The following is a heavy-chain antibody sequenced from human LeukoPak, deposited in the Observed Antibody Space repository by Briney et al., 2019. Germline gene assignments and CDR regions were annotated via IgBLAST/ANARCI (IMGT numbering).Heavy chain of an antibody. J-gene: IGHJ4*02. Sequence: GGSLRLSYAASGFTFSRYSMNWARHAPGKGLEWVLYISDSGNTIHYADSVKGRFNISRDNDKNSLFSKMNSLRVEDTSVFYCARDQGGYNYGRGYFDYWGRGTLVTVSS. V-gene: IGHV3-48*01. D-gene: IGHD5-24*01. CDR1: GFTFSRYS. CDR2: ISDSGNTI. CDR3: ARDQGGYNYGRGYFDY.